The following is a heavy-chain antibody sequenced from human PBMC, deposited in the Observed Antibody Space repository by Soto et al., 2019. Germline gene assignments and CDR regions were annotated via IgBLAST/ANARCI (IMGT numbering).Heavy chain of an antibody. J-gene: IGHJ3*02. CDR3: ARRGRATHYGVLSGYDFPDAFDI. D-gene: IGHD3-3*01. CDR1: GGSISSYY. CDR2: IYYSGST. V-gene: IGHV4-59*01. Sequence: SETLSLTCTVSGGSISSYYWSWIRQPPGKGLEWIGYIYYSGSTNYNPSLKSRVTISVDTSKNQFSLKLSSVTAADTAMYFCARRGRATHYGVLSGYDFPDAFDIWGQGTMVTVSS.